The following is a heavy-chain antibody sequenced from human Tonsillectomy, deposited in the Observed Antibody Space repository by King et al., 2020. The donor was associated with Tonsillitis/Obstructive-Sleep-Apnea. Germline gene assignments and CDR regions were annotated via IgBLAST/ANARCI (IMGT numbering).Heavy chain of an antibody. J-gene: IGHJ4*02. V-gene: IGHV3-33*01. CDR2: IWYDGSNK. D-gene: IGHD4-23*01. CDR1: GFTFKNHG. Sequence: VQLVESGGGVVQPGGSLRLSCAASGFTFKNHGMHWVRQAPGKGLEWVAGIWYDGSNKYYAESVNGRFTISRDNSQNTLYLQMKSLRAEDTAVYYCARWGDGKRSDYWGQGTLVTVSS. CDR3: ARWGDGKRSDY.